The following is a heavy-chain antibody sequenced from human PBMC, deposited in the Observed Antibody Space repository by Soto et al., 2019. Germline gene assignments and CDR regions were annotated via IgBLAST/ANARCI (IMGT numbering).Heavy chain of an antibody. CDR3: AKETREAWELSVVDY. D-gene: IGHD1-26*01. Sequence: QVQLVESGGGVVQPGRSLRLSCAASGFTFSSYGMHWVRQAPGKGLEWVAVISYDGSNKYYADSVKGRFTISRDNSKNTLYLQMNSLRADDTAVYYCAKETREAWELSVVDYWGQGTLVTVSS. CDR2: ISYDGSNK. V-gene: IGHV3-30*18. J-gene: IGHJ4*02. CDR1: GFTFSSYG.